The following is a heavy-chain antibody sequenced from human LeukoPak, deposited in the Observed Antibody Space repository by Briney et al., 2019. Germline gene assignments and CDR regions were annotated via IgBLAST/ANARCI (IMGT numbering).Heavy chain of an antibody. CDR2: INPNSGGT. J-gene: IGHJ4*02. CDR1: GYTFTSYG. CDR3: ARWVVVVPAARFYFDY. Sequence: ASVKVSCKTSGYTFTSYGITWVRQAPGQGLEWMGWINPNSGGTNYAQKFQGRVTMTRDTSISTAYMELSRLRSDDTAVYYCARWVVVVPAARFYFDYWGQGTLVTVSS. D-gene: IGHD2-2*01. V-gene: IGHV1-2*02.